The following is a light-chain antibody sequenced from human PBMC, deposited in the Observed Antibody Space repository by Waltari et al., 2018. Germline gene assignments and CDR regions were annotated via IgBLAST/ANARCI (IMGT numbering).Light chain of an antibody. CDR3: QQFNNYPST. V-gene: IGKV1-9*01. Sequence: TCRASQGVSTYLAWYQHKPRRAPKLLISAASTLQSGVPSRFSASGSGTDFTLTINSLQPQDFATYYCQQFNNYPSTFGQGTRLEIQ. J-gene: IGKJ5*01. CDR1: QGVSTY. CDR2: AAS.